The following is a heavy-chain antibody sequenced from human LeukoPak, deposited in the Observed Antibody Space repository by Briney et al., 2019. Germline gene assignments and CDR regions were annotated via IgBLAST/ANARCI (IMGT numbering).Heavy chain of an antibody. D-gene: IGHD6-13*01. V-gene: IGHV4-59*01. CDR2: IYYSGST. CDR3: ARSVGSSWSQNWFDP. CDR1: GGSISSYY. J-gene: IGHJ5*02. Sequence: PSETLSLTCTVSGGSISSYYWSWIRQPPGKGLEWIGYIYYSGSTNYNPSLKSRVTISVDTSKNQFSLKLSSVTAADTAVYYCARSVGSSWSQNWFDPWGQGTLVTVSS.